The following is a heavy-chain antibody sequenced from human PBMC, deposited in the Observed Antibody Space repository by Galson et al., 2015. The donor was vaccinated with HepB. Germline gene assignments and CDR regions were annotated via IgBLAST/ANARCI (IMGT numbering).Heavy chain of an antibody. Sequence: SLRLSCATSGFIFRSNGMNWVRQAPGKGLEWVALIRYDGTDEYYADSVKGRFSISRDNSKNTLYLQMNSLRPEGTAVYHCAKDQAETAIHRGMDVWGQGTAVTVSS. D-gene: IGHD2-21*02. CDR1: GFIFRSNG. V-gene: IGHV3-30*02. CDR2: IRYDGTDE. CDR3: AKDQAETAIHRGMDV. J-gene: IGHJ6*02.